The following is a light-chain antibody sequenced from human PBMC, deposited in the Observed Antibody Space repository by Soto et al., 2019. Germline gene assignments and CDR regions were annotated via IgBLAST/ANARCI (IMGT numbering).Light chain of an antibody. V-gene: IGKV3-15*01. CDR3: QHYNNWPPL. CDR1: QSVSNN. CDR2: GAS. J-gene: IGKJ3*01. Sequence: EKVMTQSPATLSVSPGERATLSCRASQSVSNNLAWYQQKPGQAPRLLIYGASTRATGIPARFSGSGSGTDLPLTINSLQSEDFALYYCQHYNNWPPLFGPGTKVDIK.